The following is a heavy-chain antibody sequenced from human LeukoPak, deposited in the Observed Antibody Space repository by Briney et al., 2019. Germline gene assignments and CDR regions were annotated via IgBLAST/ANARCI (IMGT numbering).Heavy chain of an antibody. CDR1: GFTFSSFA. CDR3: ARSGLNRFDY. V-gene: IGHV3-23*01. J-gene: IGHJ4*02. D-gene: IGHD2-15*01. Sequence: GGSLRLSCAASGFTFSSFAMSWVRQAPGEGLEWVSTFSGSGGSTYYADSVKGRFSISRDNSKNTLYLQMNSLRAEDTAAYYCARSGLNRFDYWGQGTLVTVSS. CDR2: FSGSGGST.